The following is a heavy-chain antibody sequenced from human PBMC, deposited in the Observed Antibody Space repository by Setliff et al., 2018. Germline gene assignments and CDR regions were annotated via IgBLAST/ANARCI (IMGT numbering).Heavy chain of an antibody. Sequence: ASETLSLTCTVSGGSISPYFWSWIRQPPGKGLEWIGYIYHNGNTSFNPSLKNRVTMSVDPSKNQFALNLRSVTAADTAVYYCVRDRTAYPYGLDVWAQGTTGAVSS. J-gene: IGHJ6*02. V-gene: IGHV4-59*01. CDR2: IYHNGNT. D-gene: IGHD3-16*01. CDR1: GGSISPYF. CDR3: VRDRTAYPYGLDV.